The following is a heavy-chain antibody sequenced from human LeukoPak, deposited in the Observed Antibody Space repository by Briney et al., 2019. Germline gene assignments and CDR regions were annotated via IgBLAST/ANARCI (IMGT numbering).Heavy chain of an antibody. V-gene: IGHV1-2*02. CDR3: ARDFSTYGDYLGY. J-gene: IGHJ4*02. D-gene: IGHD4-17*01. CDR1: GYTFTGYY. Sequence: GASVKVSCKASGYTFTGYYMHWVRQAPGQGLEWMGWINPNSGGTNYAQKFQGRVTMTRDTSTSTAYMELSRLRSDDTAVYYCARDFSTYGDYLGYWGQGTLVTVSS. CDR2: INPNSGGT.